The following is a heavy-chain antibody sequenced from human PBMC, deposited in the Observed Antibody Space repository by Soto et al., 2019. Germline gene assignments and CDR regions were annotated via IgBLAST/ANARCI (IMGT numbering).Heavy chain of an antibody. Sequence: GGSLRLSCAASGFTFSSYWMSWVRQAPGKGLEWVANIKQDGSEKYYVDSVKGRFTISRDNAKNSLYLQMNSLRAEDTAVYYCARDPITMVRGVNYYYYYGMDVWGQGTTVTVSS. CDR3: ARDPITMVRGVNYYYYYGMDV. CDR2: IKQDGSEK. V-gene: IGHV3-7*03. D-gene: IGHD3-10*01. J-gene: IGHJ6*02. CDR1: GFTFSSYW.